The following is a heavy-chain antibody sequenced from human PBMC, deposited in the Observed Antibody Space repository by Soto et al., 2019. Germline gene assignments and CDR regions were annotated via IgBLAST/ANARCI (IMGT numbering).Heavy chain of an antibody. J-gene: IGHJ6*01. D-gene: IGHD4-17*01. V-gene: IGHV3-74*01. CDR1: GFTFNIYW. CDR3: ARALSPTVTTSVYYYYYGMDV. Sequence: GGSLRLSCAASGFTFNIYWMHWVRQAPGKGLVWVSRINSDGSSTFYADSVKGRFTISRDNAKNTLYLQMNSLRDEDTAVYYCARALSPTVTTSVYYYYYGMDVWGQGTTVTVSS. CDR2: INSDGSST.